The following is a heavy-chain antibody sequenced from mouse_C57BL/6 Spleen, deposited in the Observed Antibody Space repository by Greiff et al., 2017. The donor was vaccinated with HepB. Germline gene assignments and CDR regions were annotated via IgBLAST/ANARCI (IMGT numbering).Heavy chain of an antibody. CDR2: IYPSDSET. CDR1: GYTFTSYW. CDR3: ARRAAQATLDY. J-gene: IGHJ2*01. D-gene: IGHD3-2*02. Sequence: QVQLQQPGAELVRPGSSVKLSCKASGYTFTSYWMDWVKQRPGQGLEWIGNIYPSDSETHYNQKFKDKATLTVDKSSSTAYMQLSSLTSEDSAVYYGARRAAQATLDYWGQGTTLTVSS. V-gene: IGHV1-61*01.